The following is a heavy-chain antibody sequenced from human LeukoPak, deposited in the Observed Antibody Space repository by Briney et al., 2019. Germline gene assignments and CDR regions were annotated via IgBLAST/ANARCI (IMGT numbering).Heavy chain of an antibody. CDR3: VTGGYCSSTSCPRHYYYGMDV. D-gene: IGHD2-2*01. CDR1: VFTFSGSS. J-gene: IGHJ6*02. CDR2: IRSKANSYAT. V-gene: IGHV3-73*01. Sequence: GGSLRLSCAASVFTFSGSSMHWVRQASWKGLEWVGRIRSKANSYATAYAASVKGRFTISRDDSKNTAYLQMNSLKTEDTAVYYCVTGGYCSSTSCPRHYYYGMDVWGQGTAVTVSS.